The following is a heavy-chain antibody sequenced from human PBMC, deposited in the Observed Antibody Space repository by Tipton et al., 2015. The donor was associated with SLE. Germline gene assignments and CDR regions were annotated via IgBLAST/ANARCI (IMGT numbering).Heavy chain of an antibody. CDR1: GLTFSSYT. D-gene: IGHD1-14*01. J-gene: IGHJ4*02. V-gene: IGHV3-30*04. Sequence: EASGLTFSSYTMNWVRQAPGKGLEWVSAISYDGSDKYYADSVKGRFTISRDNSKNTLYLQMSSLRPEDTAVYYCVRTMTGGYFDYWGQGTLVTVSS. CDR2: ISYDGSDK. CDR3: VRTMTGGYFDY.